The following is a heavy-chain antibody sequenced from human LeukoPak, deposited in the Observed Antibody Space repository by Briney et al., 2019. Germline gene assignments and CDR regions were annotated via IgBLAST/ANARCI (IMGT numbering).Heavy chain of an antibody. D-gene: IGHD3-10*01. CDR2: IYPGDSDT. V-gene: IGHV5-51*01. CDR1: GYSFTSYW. CDR3: ARHSGGSGSYYNDYYYYMDV. J-gene: IGHJ6*03. Sequence: GESLKISCKGSGYSFTSYWIGWVRQMPGKGLEWMGIIYPGDSDTRYSPSFQGQVTISADKSISTAYLQWSSLKASDTAMYYCARHSGGSGSYYNDYYYYMDVWGKGTTVTVSS.